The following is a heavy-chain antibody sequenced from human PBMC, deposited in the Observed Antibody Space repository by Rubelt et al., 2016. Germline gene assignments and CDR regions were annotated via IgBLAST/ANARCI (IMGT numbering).Heavy chain of an antibody. J-gene: IGHJ4*02. V-gene: IGHV4-34*01. Sequence: QVQLQQWGAGLLKPSETLSLTCAVYGGSFSDYYWIWVRQSPGKGLEWIGDINHSGSTNYNPSLKSRVTTSVDTSKNQLSLKLHSVTPADTAVYYCARGSIAAAWVWGQGTLVTVSS. CDR1: GGSFSDYY. CDR2: INHSGST. D-gene: IGHD6-25*01. CDR3: ARGSIAAAWV.